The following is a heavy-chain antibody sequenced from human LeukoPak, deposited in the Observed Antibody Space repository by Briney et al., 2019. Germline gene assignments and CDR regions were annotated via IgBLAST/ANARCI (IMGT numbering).Heavy chain of an antibody. V-gene: IGHV3-30*02. CDR1: GFTFNSYG. CDR2: IRYDGTNK. D-gene: IGHD3-9*01. Sequence: GGSLRLSCAASGFTFNSYGMHRVRQAPGKGLEWVTFIRYDGTNKYYADSLKGRFTISRDNSKDTLYLQMNSLRPEDTAVYYCAKGPNYDILTGWRKTYNGFDIWGQGTMVTVSS. J-gene: IGHJ3*02. CDR3: AKGPNYDILTGWRKTYNGFDI.